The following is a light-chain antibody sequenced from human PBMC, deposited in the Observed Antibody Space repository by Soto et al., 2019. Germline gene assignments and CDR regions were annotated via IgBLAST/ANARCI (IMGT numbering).Light chain of an antibody. Sequence: DFQMTQSPSTLSASVGDRVTITCRASQNIRSRLAWFQQKPGKAPKLLIYKASSLESGVPSRFSGSGSGTEFTLTISSLQPDDFATYYCQQYASYWTFGQGTKVDIK. CDR1: QNIRSR. J-gene: IGKJ1*01. V-gene: IGKV1-5*03. CDR2: KAS. CDR3: QQYASYWT.